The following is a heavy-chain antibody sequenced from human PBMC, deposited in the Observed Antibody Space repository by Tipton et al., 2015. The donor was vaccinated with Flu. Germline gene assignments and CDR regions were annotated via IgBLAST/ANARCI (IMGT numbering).Heavy chain of an antibody. CDR3: ARQDFSNYVSDPKSWFDP. Sequence: TLSLTCTVSGDSICGSYYWGWIRQAPGKGLEWIGNIYHTGSTYHNPSLKSRVTMSVDTSRNHLSLRLRSVTAADTAVYFCARQDFSNYVSDPKSWFDPWGQGILVTVSP. CDR2: IYHTGST. D-gene: IGHD4-11*01. J-gene: IGHJ5*02. V-gene: IGHV4-38-2*02. CDR1: GDSICGSYY.